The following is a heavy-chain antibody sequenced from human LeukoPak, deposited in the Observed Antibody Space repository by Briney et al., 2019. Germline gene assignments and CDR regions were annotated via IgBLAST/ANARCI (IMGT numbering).Heavy chain of an antibody. CDR1: AGSISSSSHH. CDR2: IYSGRTT. V-gene: IGHV4-39*01. D-gene: IGHD5/OR15-5a*01. J-gene: IGHJ4*02. CDR3: VRHDGRGGSTMGALDS. Sequence: SETLSLTCTVSAGSISSSSHHWGWIRQSPGKGLEWIGSIYSGRTTYYNPSLNNRVTISVVTSKNQFSLQLNSVTAADTSVYYCVRHDGRGGSTMGALDSWGQGSLVTVSS.